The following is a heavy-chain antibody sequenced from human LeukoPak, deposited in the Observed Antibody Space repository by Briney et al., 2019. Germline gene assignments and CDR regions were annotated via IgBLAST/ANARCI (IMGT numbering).Heavy chain of an antibody. CDR3: AKGPSSGWGYYFDY. CDR2: ISWNSGSI. Sequence: GGSLRLSCAASGFTFDDYAMHWVRQAPGKGLEWVSGISWNSGSIGYADSVKGRFTISRDNAKNSLYLQMNSLRAEDTALYYCAKGPSSGWGYYFDYWGQGTLVTVSS. J-gene: IGHJ4*02. CDR1: GFTFDDYA. V-gene: IGHV3-9*01. D-gene: IGHD6-19*01.